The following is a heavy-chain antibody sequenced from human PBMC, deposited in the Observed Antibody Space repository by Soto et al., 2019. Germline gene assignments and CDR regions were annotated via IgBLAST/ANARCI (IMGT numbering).Heavy chain of an antibody. D-gene: IGHD4-17*01. CDR3: ARRHRYGDWYYFDY. CDR1: GGSISSSSYY. CDR2: IYYSGSI. V-gene: IGHV4-39*07. Sequence: PSETLSLTCSVSGGSISSSSYYWGWIRQPPGKGLEWIGSIYYSGSIDYNPSLKSRVTISVDTSKNQFSLKLSSVTAADTAVYYCARRHRYGDWYYFDYWGQGTLVTVSS. J-gene: IGHJ4*02.